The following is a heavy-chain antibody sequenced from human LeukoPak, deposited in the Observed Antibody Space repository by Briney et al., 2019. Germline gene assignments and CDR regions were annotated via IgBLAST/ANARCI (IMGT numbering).Heavy chain of an antibody. D-gene: IGHD2-8*02. J-gene: IGHJ3*02. CDR3: VTDLARAAPGRWCGAFDT. Sequence: GGSLRLSCAASGFTFSIAWMSWVRQAPGKGLEWVGRIKSKSAGGATAYAAPVKGRFTISRDDSKNTLYLEINSLKTEDTAVYYCVTDLARAAPGRWCGAFDTWGQGTMVTVSS. V-gene: IGHV3-15*01. CDR1: GFTFSIAW. CDR2: IKSKSAGGAT.